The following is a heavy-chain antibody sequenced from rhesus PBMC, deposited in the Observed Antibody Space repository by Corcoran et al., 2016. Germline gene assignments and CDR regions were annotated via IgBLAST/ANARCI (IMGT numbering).Heavy chain of an antibody. J-gene: IGHJ3*01. CDR1: GHPIRSNY. D-gene: IGHD6-13*01. V-gene: IGHV4-160*01. Sequence: QVQLQESGTGLVKPPATLSLTCAVAGHPIRSNYWSWIRQTPGTGLEWIGRIYGSGGSTDYNPSLKSRVTISTDASKNQFSLKLSSVTAADTAVYYCAILLVGPGNAFDFWGQGLRVTVSS. CDR3: AILLVGPGNAFDF. CDR2: IYGSGGST.